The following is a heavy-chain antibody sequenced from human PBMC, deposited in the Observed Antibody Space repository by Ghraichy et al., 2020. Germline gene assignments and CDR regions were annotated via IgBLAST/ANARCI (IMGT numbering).Heavy chain of an antibody. V-gene: IGHV1-18*01. CDR2: ISAYNGNT. CDR3: ARGGATKYYDFWSGPFRGWFDP. Sequence: ASVKVSCKASGYTFTSYGISWVRQAPGQGLEWMGWISAYNGNTNYAQKLQGRVTMTTDTSTSTAYMELRSLRSDDTAVYYCARGGATKYYDFWSGPFRGWFDPWSQRTLVTVSS. CDR1: GYTFTSYG. J-gene: IGHJ5*02. D-gene: IGHD3-3*01.